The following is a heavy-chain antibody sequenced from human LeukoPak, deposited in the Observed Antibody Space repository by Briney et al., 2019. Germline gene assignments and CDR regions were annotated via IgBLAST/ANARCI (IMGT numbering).Heavy chain of an antibody. J-gene: IGHJ3*02. Sequence: SETLSLTCTVSGGSISSGGYYWSWIRQPAGKGLEWIGRIYTSGSTNYNPSLKSRVTISVDTSKNQFALKLSSVTAADTAVYYCARERMIDSSGYRDAFDIWGQGTMVTVSS. CDR1: GGSISSGGYY. V-gene: IGHV4-61*02. D-gene: IGHD3-22*01. CDR2: IYTSGST. CDR3: ARERMIDSSGYRDAFDI.